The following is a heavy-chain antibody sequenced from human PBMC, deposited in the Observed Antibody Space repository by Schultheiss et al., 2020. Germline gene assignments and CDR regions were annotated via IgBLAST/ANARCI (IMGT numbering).Heavy chain of an antibody. V-gene: IGHV1-2*02. D-gene: IGHD3-22*01. J-gene: IGHJ5*02. CDR1: GYTFTGYY. Sequence: GESLKIACKASGYTFTGYYMHWVRQAPGQGLEWMGWINPNSGGTNYAQKFQGRVTMTRDTSISTAYMELSRLRSDDTAVYYCASTMIVVGHPFDPWGQGTLVTVSS. CDR2: INPNSGGT. CDR3: ASTMIVVGHPFDP.